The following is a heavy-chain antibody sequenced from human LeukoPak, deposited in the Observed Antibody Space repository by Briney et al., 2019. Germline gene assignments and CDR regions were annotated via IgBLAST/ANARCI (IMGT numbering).Heavy chain of an antibody. D-gene: IGHD2-2*01. Sequence: SETLSLTCTVSGGSISSYYWSWIRQPPGKGLEWIGYIYYSGSTNYNPSLKSRVTISVDTSKNQFSLKLSSVTAADTAVYYCARTTVGYCSSTSCGDVFYCGGRAIIVTVSS. CDR3: ARTTVGYCSSTSCGDVFYC. CDR1: GGSISSYY. CDR2: IYYSGST. J-gene: IGHJ3*01. V-gene: IGHV4-59*01.